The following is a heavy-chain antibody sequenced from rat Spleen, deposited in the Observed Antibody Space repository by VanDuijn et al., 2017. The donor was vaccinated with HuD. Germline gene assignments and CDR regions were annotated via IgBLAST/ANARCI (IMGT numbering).Heavy chain of an antibody. Sequence: QVQLKESGPGLVQPSQTLSLTCTVSGFSLISYAINWVRQPPGKGLEWMGGIWGDGSTNYNSALKSRLSISRDTSESQVLLKMNNLQTEDTAIYFCARSDYQSGSFPYWGQGVMVTVSS. V-gene: IGHV2-15*01. D-gene: IGHD1-1*01. CDR1: GFSLISYA. CDR3: ARSDYQSGSFPY. J-gene: IGHJ2*01. CDR2: IWGDGST.